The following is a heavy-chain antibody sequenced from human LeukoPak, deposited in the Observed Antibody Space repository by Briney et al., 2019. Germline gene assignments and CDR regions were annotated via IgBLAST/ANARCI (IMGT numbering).Heavy chain of an antibody. CDR3: AKDTYSGYDWGAFDI. V-gene: IGHV3-9*01. J-gene: IGHJ3*02. CDR2: ISWNSGSI. Sequence: GGSLRLSCAASGFTFDDYAMHWVRQAPGKGLEWVSGISWNSGSIGYADSVKGRFTISRDNAKNSLYLQMNSLRAEDTALYYCAKDTYSGYDWGAFDIWGQGTMVTVSS. CDR1: GFTFDDYA. D-gene: IGHD5-12*01.